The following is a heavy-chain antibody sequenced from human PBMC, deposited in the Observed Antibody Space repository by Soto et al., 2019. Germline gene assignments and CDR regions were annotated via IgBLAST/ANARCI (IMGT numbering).Heavy chain of an antibody. CDR2: INPKTAAT. CDR1: GYTFSDYF. Sequence: ASVKVSCKASGYTFSDYFIQWLRQAPGQGLEWVAWINPKTAATNYAKKFQGWATVTRDTSFSTAYLELTRLRPDDTGIYYCARGDSTDCSNGVCSFFYNHDMDVWGQGTTVTVSS. CDR3: ARGDSTDCSNGVCSFFYNHDMDV. V-gene: IGHV1-2*04. J-gene: IGHJ6*02. D-gene: IGHD2-8*01.